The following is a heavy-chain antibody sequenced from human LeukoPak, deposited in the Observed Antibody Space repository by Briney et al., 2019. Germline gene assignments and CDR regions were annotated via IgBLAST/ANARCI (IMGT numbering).Heavy chain of an antibody. CDR3: AATPDYYGDYERILDY. J-gene: IGHJ4*02. CDR1: GGSISSSSYY. CDR2: VYYSGST. D-gene: IGHD4-17*01. Sequence: SETLSLTCTVSGGSISSSSYYWGWIRQPPGEGLEWIGSVYYSGSTYYNPSLKSRVTISVDTSKNQFSLKLSSVTAADTAVYYCAATPDYYGDYERILDYWGQRTLVTVSS. V-gene: IGHV4-39*07.